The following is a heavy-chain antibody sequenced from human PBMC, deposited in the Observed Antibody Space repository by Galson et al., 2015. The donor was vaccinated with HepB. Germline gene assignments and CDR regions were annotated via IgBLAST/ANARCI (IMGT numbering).Heavy chain of an antibody. D-gene: IGHD2-2*01. CDR2: ISRDSTYI. J-gene: IGHJ6*02. CDR3: TRGYSTATGSYGYYYYGMDV. Sequence: SLRLSCAASGFTFSSYSMNWVRQAPGKGLEWVSSISRDSTYIHYTDSVKGRFTISRDSAQNSVYLQMNSLRADDTAVYYCTRGYSTATGSYGYYYYGMDVWGQGTTVSVSS. CDR1: GFTFSSYS. V-gene: IGHV3-21*01.